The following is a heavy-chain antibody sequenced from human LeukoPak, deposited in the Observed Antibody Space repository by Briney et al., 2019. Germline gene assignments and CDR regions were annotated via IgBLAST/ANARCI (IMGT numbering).Heavy chain of an antibody. CDR3: AREGDYDGGYFDY. Sequence: SETLSLTCTVPGGSISSYYWSWIRQPPGKGLEWIGYIYYSGSTNYNPSLKSRVTILVDTSKNQFSLKLTSVTAADTAVYSCAREGDYDGGYFDYWGQGTLVTVSS. J-gene: IGHJ4*02. V-gene: IGHV4-59*01. D-gene: IGHD4-17*01. CDR1: GGSISSYY. CDR2: IYYSGST.